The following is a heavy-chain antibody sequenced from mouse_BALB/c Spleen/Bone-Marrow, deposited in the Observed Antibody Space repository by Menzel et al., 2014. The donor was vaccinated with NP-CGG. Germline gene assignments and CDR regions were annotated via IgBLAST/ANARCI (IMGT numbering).Heavy chain of an antibody. V-gene: IGHV14-4*02. CDR2: IDPENGDT. D-gene: IGHD1-2*01. Sequence: EVNLVESGAELVRSGASVKLSCTASGFNIKDYYMHWVKQRPEQGLEWIGWIDPENGDTEYAPKFQGKATMTADTSSNTAYLQLSSLTSEDTAVYYCNAQNYGYGAWFAYWAKGLWSLSLQ. J-gene: IGHJ3*01. CDR3: NAQNYGYGAWFAY. CDR1: GFNIKDYY.